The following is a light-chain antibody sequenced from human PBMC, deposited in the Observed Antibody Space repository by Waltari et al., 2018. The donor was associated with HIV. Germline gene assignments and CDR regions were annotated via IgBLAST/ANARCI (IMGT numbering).Light chain of an antibody. CDR3: AVWDGKGGAWL. CDR2: RNN. Sequence: HSALTQPPAAPGPPGERVTISCSEGVSNIGSNFVYWYQQSLGESPKLIIYRNNPRPPEVSVRFSGSKSGTSASLIISGLRSEDESDYYCAVWDGKGGAWLFGGGTKVTVL. V-gene: IGLV1-47*01. J-gene: IGLJ3*02. CDR1: VSNIGSNF.